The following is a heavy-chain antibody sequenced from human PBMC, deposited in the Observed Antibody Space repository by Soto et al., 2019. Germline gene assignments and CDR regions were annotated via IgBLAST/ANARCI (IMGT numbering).Heavy chain of an antibody. Sequence: SETLSLTCAVYGGSFSGYYWSWIRQPPGKGLEWIGEINHSGSTNYNPSLKSRVTIPVDTSKNQFSLKLSSVTAADTAVYYCARVGGYDYSDDYWGQGTLVTVS. V-gene: IGHV4-34*01. D-gene: IGHD5-12*01. J-gene: IGHJ4*02. CDR1: GGSFSGYY. CDR2: INHSGST. CDR3: ARVGGYDYSDDY.